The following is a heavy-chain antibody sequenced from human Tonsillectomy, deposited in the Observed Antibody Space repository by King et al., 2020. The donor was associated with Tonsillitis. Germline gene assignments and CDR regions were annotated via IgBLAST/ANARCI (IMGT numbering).Heavy chain of an antibody. CDR1: GFTFSSYW. V-gene: IGHV3-7*01. Sequence: VQLVESGGGLVQPGGSLRLSCAASGFTFSSYWMSWVRQAPGKGLEWVANIKQDGSEKYYVDSVKGRFTISRDNAKNSLYLQMNSLRAEDTAVCYCASVYSGSWSGYWGQGTLVTVSS. CDR3: ASVYSGSWSGY. J-gene: IGHJ4*02. D-gene: IGHD1-26*01. CDR2: IKQDGSEK.